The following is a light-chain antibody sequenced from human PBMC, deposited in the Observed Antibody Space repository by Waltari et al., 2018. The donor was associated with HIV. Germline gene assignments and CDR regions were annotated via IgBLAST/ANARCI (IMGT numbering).Light chain of an antibody. CDR3: AAWDGSLNGRVV. V-gene: IGLV1-44*01. Sequence: QSVLTQPPSASGTPGQRVTISCSGSSSNIGSNTVNWYQQLPGTARKLLIYSNNQRPSGVRGRSSGSRSGPSASLAISGLQAEDEVDYYCAAWDGSLNGRVVFGGGTKLTVL. J-gene: IGLJ2*01. CDR2: SNN. CDR1: SSNIGSNT.